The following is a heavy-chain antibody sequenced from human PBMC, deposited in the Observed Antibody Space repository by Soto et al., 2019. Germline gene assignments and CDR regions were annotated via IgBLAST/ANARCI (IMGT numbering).Heavy chain of an antibody. CDR2: IYYSGST. V-gene: IGHV4-39*01. J-gene: IGHJ3*02. CDR3: AVPRGVVPAAMISLVSAFDI. D-gene: IGHD2-2*01. Sequence: SETLSLTCTVSGGSISSSSYYWGWIRQPPGKGLEWIGSIYYSGSTYYNPSLKSWVTISVDTSKNQFSLKLSPVTAADTAVYYCAVPRGVVPAAMISLVSAFDIWGQGTMVTVSS. CDR1: GGSISSSSYY.